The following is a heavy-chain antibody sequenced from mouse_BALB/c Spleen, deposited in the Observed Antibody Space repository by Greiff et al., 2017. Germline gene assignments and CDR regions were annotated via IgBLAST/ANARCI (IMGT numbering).Heavy chain of an antibody. D-gene: IGHD2-2*01. Sequence: LVESGPELMKPGASVKISCKASGYSFTSYYMHWVKQSHGKSLEWIGYIDPFNGGTSYNQKFKGKATLTVDKSSSTAYMHLSSLTSEDSAVYYCASYGYDSYFDYWGQGTTLTVSS. CDR2: IDPFNGGT. CDR1: GYSFTSYY. J-gene: IGHJ2*01. V-gene: IGHV1S135*01. CDR3: ASYGYDSYFDY.